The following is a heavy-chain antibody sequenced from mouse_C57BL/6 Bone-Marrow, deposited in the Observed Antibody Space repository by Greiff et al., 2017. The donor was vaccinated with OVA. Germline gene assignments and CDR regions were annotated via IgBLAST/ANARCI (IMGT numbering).Heavy chain of an antibody. D-gene: IGHD1-1*01. J-gene: IGHJ2*01. CDR2: IYPRSGNT. CDR1: GYTFTSYG. V-gene: IGHV1-81*01. Sequence: VKLMESGAELARPGASVKLSCKASGYTFTSYGISWVKQRTGQGLEWIGEIYPRSGNTYYNEKFKGKATLTADKSSSTAYMELRSLTSEDSAVYFCAKPLFITTVVADYWGQGTTLTVSS. CDR3: AKPLFITTVVADY.